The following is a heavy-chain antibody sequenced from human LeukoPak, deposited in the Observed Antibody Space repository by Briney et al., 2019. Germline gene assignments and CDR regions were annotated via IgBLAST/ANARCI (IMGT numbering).Heavy chain of an antibody. CDR2: ISGSGGST. CDR3: AKYHYGDLSYYYYYGMDV. J-gene: IGHJ6*04. V-gene: IGHV3-23*01. CDR1: GFTSSSYA. Sequence: GGSLRLSCAASGFTSSSYAMSWVRQAPGKGLEWVSAISGSGGSTYYADSVKGRFTISRDNSKNTLYLQMNSLRAEDTAVYYCAKYHYGDLSYYYYYGMDVWGKGTTVTVSS. D-gene: IGHD4-17*01.